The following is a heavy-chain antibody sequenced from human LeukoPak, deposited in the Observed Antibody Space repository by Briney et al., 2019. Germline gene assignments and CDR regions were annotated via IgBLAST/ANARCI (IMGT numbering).Heavy chain of an antibody. Sequence: SETLSLTCTVSGGSISSYYRGGVRQTAGKVEEGIGRIGASGRNNYNPPLKSRVTLEVDTYKKQISLKLSAVTAADPAGFYCARVHKRGYYIHLWGKGTTVTISS. J-gene: IGHJ6*03. CDR1: GGSISSYY. D-gene: IGHD2-21*01. V-gene: IGHV4-4*07. CDR3: ARVHKRGYYIHL. CDR2: IGASGRN.